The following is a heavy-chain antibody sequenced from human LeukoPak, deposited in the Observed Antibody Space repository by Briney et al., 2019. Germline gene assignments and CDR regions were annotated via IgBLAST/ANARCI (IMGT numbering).Heavy chain of an antibody. D-gene: IGHD1-26*01. CDR1: GFTFSSYG. J-gene: IGHJ4*02. CDR2: ISGSGGST. Sequence: GGSLRLSCAASGFTFSSYGMSWVRQAPGRGLEWVSAISGSGGSTYYADSVKGRFTISRDNSKNTLYLQMNSLRVEDTAVYYCAKIAETSGTYGQGFDYWGQGTLVTVSS. CDR3: AKIAETSGTYGQGFDY. V-gene: IGHV3-23*01.